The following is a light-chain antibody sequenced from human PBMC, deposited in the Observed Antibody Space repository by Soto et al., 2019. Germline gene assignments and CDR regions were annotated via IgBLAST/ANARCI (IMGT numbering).Light chain of an antibody. Sequence: DVQMTQSPFTLSASVGDRVTITCRASQIIDSRLAWYQHKPGKAPKLLIYKASNLQSGVPSRFSGSGSGTEFTLTISSLQPDDFATYYCQQYKTYHSFGQENKVEIK. V-gene: IGKV1-5*03. CDR2: KAS. CDR3: QQYKTYHS. CDR1: QIIDSR. J-gene: IGKJ2*01.